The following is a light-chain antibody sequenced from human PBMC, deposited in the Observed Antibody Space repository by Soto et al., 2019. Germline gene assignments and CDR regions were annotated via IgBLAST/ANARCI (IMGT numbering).Light chain of an antibody. Sequence: DVEVSQYNTTMSASVGDRVTITCWASQSISSWLAWYQQKPGKAPKLLIYKASTLKSGVPSRFSGSGSGTEFTLTIIILQPDDFTTYCCPHYTCHSDPFGEVTKV. V-gene: IGKV1-5*03. CDR2: KAS. J-gene: IGKJ1*01. CDR1: QSISSW. CDR3: PHYTCHSDP.